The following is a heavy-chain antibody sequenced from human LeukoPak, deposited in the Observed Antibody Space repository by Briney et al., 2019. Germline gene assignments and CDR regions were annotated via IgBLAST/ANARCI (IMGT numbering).Heavy chain of an antibody. V-gene: IGHV4-39*07. CDR2: IFYTGST. CDR1: GVSISSTTDY. CDR3: ARVPFTSSWYFDH. J-gene: IGHJ4*02. D-gene: IGHD6-13*01. Sequence: PSETLSLTCTVSGVSISSTTDYWGWIRQPPGKGLEWIGNIFYTGSTYYNPSLKSRVTMSVDTYKNHLSLKLNSVTAADTAVYYCARVPFTSSWYFDHWGQGTLVTVSS.